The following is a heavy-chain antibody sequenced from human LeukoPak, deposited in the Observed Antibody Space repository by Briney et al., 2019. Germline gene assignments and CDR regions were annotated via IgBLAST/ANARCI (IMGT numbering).Heavy chain of an antibody. V-gene: IGHV1-18*01. J-gene: IGHJ4*02. CDR1: GYTFTSYG. CDR3: AREGRVPAAKPCDY. CDR2: ISAYNGNT. D-gene: IGHD2-2*01. Sequence: ASVKVSCKASGYTFTSYGISWVRQAPGQGLEWMGWISAYNGNTNYAQKLQGRVTMNTDTSTSTAYMELRSLRSDDTAVYYCAREGRVPAAKPCDYWGQGTLVTVSS.